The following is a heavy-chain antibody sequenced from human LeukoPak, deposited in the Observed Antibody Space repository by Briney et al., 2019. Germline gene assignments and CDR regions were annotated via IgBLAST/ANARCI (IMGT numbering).Heavy chain of an antibody. CDR2: IKQDGSEK. J-gene: IGHJ3*02. Sequence: PGGSLRLSCVASGFTFNSYWMNWVRQAPGKGLEWVANIKQDGSEKYYVDSVKGRFTISRDNAKSSLYLQMNSLRAEDTAIYYCAKPITISGATDAFDIWGQGTMVTVSS. D-gene: IGHD3-3*01. CDR1: GFTFNSYW. V-gene: IGHV3-7*01. CDR3: AKPITISGATDAFDI.